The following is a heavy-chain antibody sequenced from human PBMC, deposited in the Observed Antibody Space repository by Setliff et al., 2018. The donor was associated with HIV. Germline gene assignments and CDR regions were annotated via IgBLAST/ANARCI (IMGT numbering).Heavy chain of an antibody. Sequence: SETLSLTCAVSSYSISSGYYWGWIRQPPGKGLEWIGNIYHSGSTYYNPSLKSRVTISVDTSKNQFSLKLSSVTAEDTAVYYCARVQVSGTYPIDYWGQGTLVTVSS. D-gene: IGHD3-10*01. CDR2: IYHSGST. CDR1: SYSISSGYY. J-gene: IGHJ4*02. V-gene: IGHV4-38-2*01. CDR3: ARVQVSGTYPIDY.